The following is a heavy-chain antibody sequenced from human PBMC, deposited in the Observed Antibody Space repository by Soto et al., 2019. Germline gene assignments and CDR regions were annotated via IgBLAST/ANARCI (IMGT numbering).Heavy chain of an antibody. CDR1: GGSFSGYY. V-gene: IGHV4-34*01. CDR3: ARAQRPGIAAAGTGGYFDY. D-gene: IGHD6-13*01. Sequence: QVQLQQWGAGLLKPSETLSLTCAVYGGSFSGYYWSWIRQPPGKGLEWIGEINHSGSTNYNPSLKSRVTISVDTSKNQCSLKLSSVTAADTAVYYCARAQRPGIAAAGTGGYFDYWGQGTLVTVSS. CDR2: INHSGST. J-gene: IGHJ4*02.